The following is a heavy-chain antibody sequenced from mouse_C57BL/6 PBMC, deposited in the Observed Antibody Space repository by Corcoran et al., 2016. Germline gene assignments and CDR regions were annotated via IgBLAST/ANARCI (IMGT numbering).Heavy chain of an antibody. D-gene: IGHD2-3*01. Sequence: EVQLQQSGPELVKPGASVKISCKASGYTFTDYYMNWVKQSHGKSLEWIGDINPNNGGTSYNQKFKGKATLTVDKSSSTAYMELRSLTSEDSAGYYCARMRRWLLRMDYWGQGTSVTVSS. CDR3: ARMRRWLLRMDY. CDR1: GYTFTDYY. V-gene: IGHV1-26*01. J-gene: IGHJ4*01. CDR2: INPNNGGT.